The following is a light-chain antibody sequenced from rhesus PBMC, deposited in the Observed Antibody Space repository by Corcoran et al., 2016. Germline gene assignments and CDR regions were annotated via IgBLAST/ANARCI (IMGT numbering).Light chain of an antibody. CDR2: EAS. CDR3: QHYYSTPYS. CDR1: QGITND. J-gene: IGKJ2*01. V-gene: IGKV1-25*01. Sequence: DIQMTQSPSSLSASVGDRVTITCRASQGITNDLAGYRQKPGETPKLLIYEASSLQRGIPSRFSGSGSGTDFTLTISSLQSEDFATYYCQHYYSTPYSFGQGTKVEIK.